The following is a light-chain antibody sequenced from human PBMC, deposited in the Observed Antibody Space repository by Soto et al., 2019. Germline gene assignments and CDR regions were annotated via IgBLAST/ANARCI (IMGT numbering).Light chain of an antibody. Sequence: QTVVTQEPSFSVSPGRTVTLTCGLSSGSVSTSYYPSWYQRTPGQAPRTLIYNTNTRSSGVPDRFSGSILGNKAALTITGAQADDESDYYCVLYMGSGISVFGGGTKVTVL. CDR2: NTN. CDR1: SGSVSTSYY. J-gene: IGLJ3*02. V-gene: IGLV8-61*01. CDR3: VLYMGSGISV.